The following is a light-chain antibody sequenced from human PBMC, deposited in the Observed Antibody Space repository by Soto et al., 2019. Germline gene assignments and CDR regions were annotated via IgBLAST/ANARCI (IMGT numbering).Light chain of an antibody. V-gene: IGKV3-20*01. Sequence: EIVLTQSPGTLSLSPGERATLSCRASQSISSNFLAWYQQKPGQAPRLLIDGASIRATGIPDRFSGSGSGTDFTLTISRLESDDFAVYYCQQYRRSPLTFGRGTKVEIK. CDR2: GAS. J-gene: IGKJ4*01. CDR3: QQYRRSPLT. CDR1: QSISSNF.